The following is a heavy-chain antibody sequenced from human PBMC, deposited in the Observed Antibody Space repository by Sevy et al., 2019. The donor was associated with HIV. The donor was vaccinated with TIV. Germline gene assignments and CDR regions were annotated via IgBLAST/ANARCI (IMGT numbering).Heavy chain of an antibody. Sequence: GGSLRLSCAASGFTFSSYAMHWVRQAPGKGLEWVAVISYDGSNKYYADSVKGRFTISRDNSKNTLYLQMNSLRAEDTAVYYCARDRQKWLVRGGYFDYWGQGTLVTVSS. D-gene: IGHD6-19*01. CDR2: ISYDGSNK. CDR1: GFTFSSYA. CDR3: ARDRQKWLVRGGYFDY. J-gene: IGHJ4*02. V-gene: IGHV3-30-3*01.